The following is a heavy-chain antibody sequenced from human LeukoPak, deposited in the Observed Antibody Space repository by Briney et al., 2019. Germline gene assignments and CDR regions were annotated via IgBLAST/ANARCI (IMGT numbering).Heavy chain of an antibody. Sequence: GGSLRLSCAASGFTFSSSAMSWVRQAPGKGLEWVSSISGSGGSTYYADSVKGRFTISRDNSKNTLYLQMNSLRAEDTAVYYCAKNVVPAATKRHPDYWGQGTLVTVSS. J-gene: IGHJ4*02. CDR3: AKNVVPAATKRHPDY. V-gene: IGHV3-23*01. D-gene: IGHD2-2*01. CDR1: GFTFSSSA. CDR2: ISGSGGST.